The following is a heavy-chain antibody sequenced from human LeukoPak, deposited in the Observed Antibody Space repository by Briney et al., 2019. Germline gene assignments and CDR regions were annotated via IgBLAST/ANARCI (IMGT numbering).Heavy chain of an antibody. CDR1: GFTVSSHY. J-gene: IGHJ6*02. Sequence: GESLRLSCAASGFTVSSHYMSWVRQAPGKGLQWVSVIYSGGRTYYADSVKGRFTISRDNSKNSLYLQMNSLRAEDTAVYYCALRSGGSQYYYGMDVWGQGTTVTVSS. CDR2: IYSGGRT. CDR3: ALRSGGSQYYYGMDV. D-gene: IGHD2-15*01. V-gene: IGHV3-53*01.